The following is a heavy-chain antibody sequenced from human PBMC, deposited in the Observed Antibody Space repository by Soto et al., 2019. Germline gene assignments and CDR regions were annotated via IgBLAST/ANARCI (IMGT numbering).Heavy chain of an antibody. CDR1: GFSLDTPGVG. J-gene: IGHJ3*02. CDR3: AHRRLGFSSAFDI. V-gene: IGHV2-5*02. CDR2: LYWDGDK. Sequence: QITLKESGPTLVKPTQTLTLTCSVSGFSLDTPGVGVGWFRQPPGKALEWLAHLYWDGDKRNSPSLNNRLTITTDTSKNQVVLTMTNIDPVDTATYYRAHRRLGFSSAFDIWGQGTMVSVSS. D-gene: IGHD6-6*01.